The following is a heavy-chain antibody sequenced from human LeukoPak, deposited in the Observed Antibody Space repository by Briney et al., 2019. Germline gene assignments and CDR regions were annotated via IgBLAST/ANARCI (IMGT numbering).Heavy chain of an antibody. CDR2: ISGRGDST. Sequence: GGSLRLSCAASAFTFSGYAMSWVRQAPGKGLEWVSAISGRGDSTCYAGSVRGRFTISRDNSKNTLYLQMNSLRAEDTAIYYCAKFYRATRGACDSWGQGTLVTVSS. V-gene: IGHV3-23*01. CDR1: AFTFSGYA. CDR3: AKFYRATRGACDS. D-gene: IGHD2-21*02. J-gene: IGHJ4*02.